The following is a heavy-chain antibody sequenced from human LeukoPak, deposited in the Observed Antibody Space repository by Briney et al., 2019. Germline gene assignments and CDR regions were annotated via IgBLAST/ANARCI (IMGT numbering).Heavy chain of an antibody. CDR1: GFTFSSYA. CDR3: ARWETMERGDY. Sequence: PGGSLRLSCAVSGFTFSSYAMSWVRQAPGKGLEWVSVISGGGDGIYYADSVKGRFTISRDNSKNTLYLQMNSLRAEDTAAYYCARWETMERGDYWGQGTLVTVSS. J-gene: IGHJ4*02. V-gene: IGHV3-23*01. CDR2: ISGGGDGI. D-gene: IGHD3-10*01.